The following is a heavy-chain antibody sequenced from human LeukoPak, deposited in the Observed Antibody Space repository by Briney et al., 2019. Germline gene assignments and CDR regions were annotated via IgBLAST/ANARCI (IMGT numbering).Heavy chain of an antibody. CDR2: FGTRSTSV. CDR3: AREVSEGFDF. Sequence: GGSLRLSCTASGFTFSGYSMNWIRQAPGRGLEWVSSFGTRSTSVYHAGSVKGRFAISRDNAKNSLYLQMNSLRAEDTALYYCAREVSEGFDFWGQGTLVTVSS. CDR1: GFTFSGYS. J-gene: IGHJ4*02. D-gene: IGHD3-22*01. V-gene: IGHV3-21*01.